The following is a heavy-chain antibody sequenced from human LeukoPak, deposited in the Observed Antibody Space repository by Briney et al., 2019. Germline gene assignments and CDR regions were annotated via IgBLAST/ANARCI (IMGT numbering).Heavy chain of an antibody. J-gene: IGHJ1*01. V-gene: IGHV1-69*13. Sequence: SVTVSCKASGGTFSSYAISWVRQAPGQGLEWMGGIIPIFGTANYAQKFQGRVTITADESTSTAYMELSSLRSDDTAVYYCARSGYCSSTSCYGAEYFQHWGQGTLVTVSS. CDR1: GGTFSSYA. D-gene: IGHD2-2*01. CDR3: ARSGYCSSTSCYGAEYFQH. CDR2: IIPIFGTA.